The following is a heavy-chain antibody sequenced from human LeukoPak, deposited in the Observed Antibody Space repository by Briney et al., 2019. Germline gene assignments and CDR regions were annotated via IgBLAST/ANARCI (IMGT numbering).Heavy chain of an antibody. CDR1: GFTFSSYA. V-gene: IGHV3-23*01. CDR3: AKTVGGGGLSQLLLYPGY. Sequence: PGGSLRLSCAASGFTFSSYAMSWVRQAPGKGLEWVSAISGSGGSTYYADSVKGRFTISRDNSKNTLYLQMNSLRAEDTAVYYCAKTVGGGGLSQLLLYPGYWGQGTLVTVSS. J-gene: IGHJ4*02. CDR2: ISGSGGST. D-gene: IGHD2-2*02.